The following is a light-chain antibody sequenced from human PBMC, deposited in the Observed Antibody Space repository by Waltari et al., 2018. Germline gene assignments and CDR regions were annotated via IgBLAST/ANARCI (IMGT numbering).Light chain of an antibody. CDR3: MQGTHWPYT. J-gene: IGKJ2*01. CDR2: KIS. CDR1: QSLDLGVGNIS. Sequence: AVLTQSPLSLPVTLGQPASISCRSGQSLDLGVGNISLIWFPQKQGQSPRRLIYKISIRDSGVPDRFSGSGSGTDFTLKISRVEAEDIAVYFCMQGTHWPYTFGQGTKLEIK. V-gene: IGKV2-30*02.